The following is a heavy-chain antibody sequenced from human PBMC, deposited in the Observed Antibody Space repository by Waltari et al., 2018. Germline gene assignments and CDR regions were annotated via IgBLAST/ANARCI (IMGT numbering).Heavy chain of an antibody. CDR1: GDSLSSYY. CDR2: IYSTGTT. J-gene: IGHJ1*01. Sequence: QVQLQESGPGLVKPSETLSLTCTVSGDSLSSYYWSWIRQPAGKGLEWIGRIYSTGTTNNHPSLRSRVSMSVAKSKNLFSLRLTSVTAADTAIYYCARAITAAGSIHEGFQHLGQGTLVTVSS. CDR3: ARAITAAGSIHEGFQH. V-gene: IGHV4-4*07. D-gene: IGHD6-13*01.